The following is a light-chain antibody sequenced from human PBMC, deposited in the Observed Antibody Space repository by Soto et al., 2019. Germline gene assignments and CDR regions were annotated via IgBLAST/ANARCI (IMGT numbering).Light chain of an antibody. V-gene: IGKV3D-15*01. Sequence: ETVMTQSPGTLSVSPGEGATLSCRASQSVSSNLAWYQQKPGQAPRLLIYDASTRATGIPARFSGSGSGTELTLTISSLQSEDFAVYYCEQYHEWPLTFGGGTEVEIK. CDR1: QSVSSN. J-gene: IGKJ4*01. CDR2: DAS. CDR3: EQYHEWPLT.